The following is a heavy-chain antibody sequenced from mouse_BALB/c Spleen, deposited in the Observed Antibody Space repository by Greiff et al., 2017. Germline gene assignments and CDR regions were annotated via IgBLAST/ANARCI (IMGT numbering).Heavy chain of an antibody. Sequence: EVHLVESGGGLVKPGGSLKLSCAASGFTFSDYYMYWVRQTPEKRLEWVATISDGGSYTYYPDSVKGRFTISRDNAKNNLYLQMSSLKSEDTAMYYCARDAGLPFAYWGQGTLVTVSA. CDR1: GFTFSDYY. D-gene: IGHD2-4*01. CDR3: ARDAGLPFAY. J-gene: IGHJ3*01. V-gene: IGHV5-4*02. CDR2: ISDGGSYT.